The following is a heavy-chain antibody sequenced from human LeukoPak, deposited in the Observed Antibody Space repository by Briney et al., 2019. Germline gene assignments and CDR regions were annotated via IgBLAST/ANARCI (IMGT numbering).Heavy chain of an antibody. Sequence: ETLSLTCAVYGGTFSGYYWSWLRQPPGKGLEWVSSISSSSSNIYYADSVKGRFTISRDNAKNSLYLQMNSLRAEDTALCDCANAGYPDSSSPGYWGQGTLVTVSA. V-gene: IGHV3-21*04. CDR3: ANAGYPDSSSPGY. J-gene: IGHJ4*02. CDR1: GGTFSGYY. CDR2: ISSSSSNI. D-gene: IGHD3-22*01.